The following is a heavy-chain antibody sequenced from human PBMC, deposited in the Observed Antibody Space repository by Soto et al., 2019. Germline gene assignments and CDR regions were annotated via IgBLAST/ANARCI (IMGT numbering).Heavy chain of an antibody. CDR3: ARGGYYYNGLDV. D-gene: IGHD3-16*01. CDR2: MYYSGRT. V-gene: IGHV4-30-4*01. CDR1: GGSISSGDFH. Sequence: PSETLSLTCTVSGGSISSGDFHWTWIRQPPGKGLEWIGYMYYSGRTYYNPSLKSRLTISVDTSKNQFSLNLSSVTVADTAVYYCARGGYYYNGLDVWGQGTTVTVPS. J-gene: IGHJ6*02.